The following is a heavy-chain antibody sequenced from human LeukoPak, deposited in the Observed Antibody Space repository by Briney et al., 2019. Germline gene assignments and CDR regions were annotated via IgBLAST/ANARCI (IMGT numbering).Heavy chain of an antibody. CDR3: ARDYDSGSPDF. CDR2: ISAYNGNT. D-gene: IGHD3-10*01. CDR1: GYTFTSYG. V-gene: IGHV1-18*01. J-gene: IGHJ4*02. Sequence: ASVKVSCKASGYTFTSYGISWVRQAPGQGLEWMGWISAYNGNTNYAQKLQGRVTMTTDTSTSTAYMELRTLRSDDTALYYCARDYDSGSPDFWGQGTLVTVSS.